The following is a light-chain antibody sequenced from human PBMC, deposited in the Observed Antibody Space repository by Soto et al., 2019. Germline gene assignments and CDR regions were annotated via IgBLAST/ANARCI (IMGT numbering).Light chain of an antibody. V-gene: IGKV1-5*01. CDR2: AAS. Sequence: LSPASPSPGGIITIPCRASQNINIWLDWYQQKPGKAPKLLIYAASSLQSGVPSRFSGSGSGTDFTLTISSLEPEYFAVYYCQRDDNSSWTFGPGTKVDIK. J-gene: IGKJ1*01. CDR3: QRDDNSSWT. CDR1: QNINIW.